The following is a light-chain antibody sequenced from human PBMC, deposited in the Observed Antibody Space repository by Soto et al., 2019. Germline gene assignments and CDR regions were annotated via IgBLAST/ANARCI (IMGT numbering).Light chain of an antibody. V-gene: IGKV3-15*01. CDR3: KPYGSPPRIT. Sequence: EIVMAQYPATLSVSPWERATLSCRASQSVSSNLAWYQQKPGQAPRLLIYGASTRATGIPARFGGSGSGTEFTLTVSSLQSEDFAVYYCKPYGSPPRITFGQATRLEIK. J-gene: IGKJ5*01. CDR2: GAS. CDR1: QSVSSN.